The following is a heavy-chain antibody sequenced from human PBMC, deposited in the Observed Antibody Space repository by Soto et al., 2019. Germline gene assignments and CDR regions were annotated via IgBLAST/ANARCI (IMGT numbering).Heavy chain of an antibody. CDR1: GGSISRGGYY. Sequence: QVQLQESGPGLVKPSQTLSLTCTVSGGSISRGGYYWSWIRQHPGKGLEWIGYIYYSGSTYYNPSLKSRVTISVDTSKNQFSLKLSSVTAADTAVYYCARELAVAGTIDYWGQGTLVTVSS. CDR3: ARELAVAGTIDY. D-gene: IGHD6-19*01. CDR2: IYYSGST. J-gene: IGHJ4*02. V-gene: IGHV4-31*03.